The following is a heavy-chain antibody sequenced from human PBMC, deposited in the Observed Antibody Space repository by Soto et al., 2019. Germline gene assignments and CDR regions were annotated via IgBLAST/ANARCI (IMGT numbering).Heavy chain of an antibody. D-gene: IGHD6-6*01. Sequence: QVQLVQSWAEVKKPGSSVKVSCKASGGTFSSYAISWVRQSPGQGLEWMGGIIPIFGTANYAQKFQGRVTITADESTSTAYMELSSLRSEDTAVYYCASAARGASLRPEFDYWGQGTLVTVSS. CDR1: GGTFSSYA. CDR2: IIPIFGTA. J-gene: IGHJ4*02. CDR3: ASAARGASLRPEFDY. V-gene: IGHV1-69*01.